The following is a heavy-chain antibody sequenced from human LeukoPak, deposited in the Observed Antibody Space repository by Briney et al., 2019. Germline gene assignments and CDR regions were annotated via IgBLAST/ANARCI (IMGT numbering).Heavy chain of an antibody. V-gene: IGHV4-59*01. D-gene: IGHD6-13*01. CDR1: GGFISSYS. CDR2: IYYSGST. J-gene: IGHJ6*03. Sequence: SETLSLTCTVSGGFISSYSWSWIRQPPGKGLEWIGYIYYSGSTNYNPSLKSRVTISVDTSKNQFSLKLSSVTAADTAVYYCARAPIAAAGYYYYYMDVWGKGTTVTVSS. CDR3: ARAPIAAAGYYYYYMDV.